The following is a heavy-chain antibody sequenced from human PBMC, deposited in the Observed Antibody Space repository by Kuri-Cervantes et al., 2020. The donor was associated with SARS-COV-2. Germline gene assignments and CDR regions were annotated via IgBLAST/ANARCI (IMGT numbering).Heavy chain of an antibody. Sequence: GESLKISCAASGFTFSSYAMSWVRQAPGKGLEWVSAISGSGGSTYYADSVKGRFTISRDNSKNTLYLQMNSLRAEDTAVYYCAKDPAQYDSSGYYYEGYFDYWGQGTLVTVSS. CDR2: ISGSGGST. D-gene: IGHD3-22*01. CDR3: AKDPAQYDSSGYYYEGYFDY. V-gene: IGHV3-23*01. J-gene: IGHJ4*02. CDR1: GFTFSSYA.